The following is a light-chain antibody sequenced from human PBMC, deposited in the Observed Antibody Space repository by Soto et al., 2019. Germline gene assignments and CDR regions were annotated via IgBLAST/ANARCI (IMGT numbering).Light chain of an antibody. V-gene: IGLV6-57*03. Sequence: QSVSESPGKTVTISCTRSSGSIANNYVQWYQQRPGSAPTAVTHEDDQRAFGVPARFSGYIDRSSNSASLTISGLKTEEEADYYCQSYDSTNQGVFGGGTKLTVL. CDR2: EDD. J-gene: IGLJ2*01. CDR1: SGSIANNY. CDR3: QSYDSTNQGV.